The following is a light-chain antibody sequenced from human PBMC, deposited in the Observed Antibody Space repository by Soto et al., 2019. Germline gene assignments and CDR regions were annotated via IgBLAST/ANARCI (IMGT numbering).Light chain of an antibody. V-gene: IGKV3-15*01. CDR3: QQYNTWPPLT. CDR1: QSVSSN. Sequence: EIVMTQSPATLSVSPGERATLSCRASQSVSSNLAWYQQKPGQAPRLLIYGASTRATGIPARFSGSGSGTEFSLTISSLQYEDFAVYDCQQYNTWPPLTFGGGTKVEIK. J-gene: IGKJ4*01. CDR2: GAS.